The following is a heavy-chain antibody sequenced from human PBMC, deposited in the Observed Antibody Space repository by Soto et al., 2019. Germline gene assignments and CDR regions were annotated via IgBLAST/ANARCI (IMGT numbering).Heavy chain of an antibody. V-gene: IGHV3-21*01. CDR2: ISSSSSYI. J-gene: IGHJ6*02. D-gene: IGHD3-3*01. CDR1: GFTFSSYS. Sequence: VGSLRLSCAASGFTFSSYSMNWVRQAPGKGLEWVSSISSSSSYIYYEDSVKGRFTISRDNAKNSLYLQMNSLRAEDTAVYYCARALILEWLLYRSYGMDVWGQGTTVTVSS. CDR3: ARALILEWLLYRSYGMDV.